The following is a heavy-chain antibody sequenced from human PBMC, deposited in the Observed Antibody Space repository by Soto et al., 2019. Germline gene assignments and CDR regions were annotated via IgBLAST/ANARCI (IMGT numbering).Heavy chain of an antibody. V-gene: IGHV1-46*01. CDR2: INPSGGST. D-gene: IGHD3-22*01. CDR3: ARRSGSYYYDSSDLDY. J-gene: IGHJ4*02. Sequence: ASVKVSCKASGYTFTSYYMHWVRQAPGQGLEWMGIINPSGGSTSYAQKFQGRVTMTRDTSTSTVYMELSSLRSEDTAVYYCARRSGSYYYDSSDLDYWGQGTLVTVSS. CDR1: GYTFTSYY.